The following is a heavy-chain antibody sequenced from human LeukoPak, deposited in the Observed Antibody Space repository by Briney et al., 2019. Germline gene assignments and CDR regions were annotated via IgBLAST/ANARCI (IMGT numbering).Heavy chain of an antibody. CDR1: GFTVSSNY. Sequence: PGGSLRLSCAASGFTVSSNYMSWVRQAPGKGLEWVSVIYSGGSTYYADSMKGRFTISRDNSKNTLYLQMNSLRAEDTAVYYCAAKTVNMVRGVMSWGQGTLVTVSS. J-gene: IGHJ4*02. D-gene: IGHD3-10*01. CDR2: IYSGGST. V-gene: IGHV3-53*01. CDR3: AAKTVNMVRGVMS.